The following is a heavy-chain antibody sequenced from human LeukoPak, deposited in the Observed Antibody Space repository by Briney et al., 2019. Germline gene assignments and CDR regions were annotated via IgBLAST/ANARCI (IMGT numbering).Heavy chain of an antibody. D-gene: IGHD1-7*01. CDR1: GYTFTGYY. J-gene: IGHJ4*02. Sequence: GASVKVSCKASGYTFTGYYMHWVRQAPGQGLERMGWINPNSGGTNYAQKFQGRVTMTRDTSISTAYMELSRLRSDDTAVYYCARVEVTGTTPFPYFDYWGQGTLVTVSS. V-gene: IGHV1-2*02. CDR3: ARVEVTGTTPFPYFDY. CDR2: INPNSGGT.